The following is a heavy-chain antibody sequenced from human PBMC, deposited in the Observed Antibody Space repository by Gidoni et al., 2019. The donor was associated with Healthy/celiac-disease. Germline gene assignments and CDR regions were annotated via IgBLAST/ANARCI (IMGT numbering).Heavy chain of an antibody. CDR1: GSPFSSYA. CDR3: AKGKSWAVTTFNDY. V-gene: IGHV3-23*01. Sequence: EVQLLGSGGGLFRPGGSLSPPGAASGSPFSSYAMSWVRQAPGKGLEWVSAISGSGGSTYYADSVKGRFTISRDNSKNTLYLQMNSLRAEDTAVYYCAKGKSWAVTTFNDYWGQGTLVTVSS. J-gene: IGHJ4*02. CDR2: ISGSGGST. D-gene: IGHD4-17*01.